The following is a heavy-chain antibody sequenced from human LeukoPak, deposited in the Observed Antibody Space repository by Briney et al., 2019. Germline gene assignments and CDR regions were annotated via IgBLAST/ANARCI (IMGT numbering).Heavy chain of an antibody. CDR3: ATIYSSIHWSGDY. CDR1: GYSFSTYW. Sequence: GESLHIACKGSGYSFSTYWIGWVRQMPGKGLEWIGIIYPGDSDTRYSPSFQGQVSISVEKSISTAYLQWDSLRASDTAIYYCATIYSSIHWSGDYWGQGTLVTVSS. V-gene: IGHV5-51*01. D-gene: IGHD2-2*01. CDR2: IYPGDSDT. J-gene: IGHJ4*02.